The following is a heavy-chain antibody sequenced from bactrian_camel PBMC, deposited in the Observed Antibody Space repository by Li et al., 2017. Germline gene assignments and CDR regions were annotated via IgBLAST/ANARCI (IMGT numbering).Heavy chain of an antibody. Sequence: HVQLVESGGGSVQAGGSLTLSCTASESTYRSICMAWFRQAPGSQRETVATVDSNGVTKVAGSVKGRFTLSKDNAKNTLYLRMDNLKPEDTAMYYCAATIGGRCLEFAGMDYWGKGTQVTVS. CDR1: ESTYRSIC. J-gene: IGHJ7*01. CDR2: VDSNGVT. V-gene: IGHV3S53*01. D-gene: IGHD2*01.